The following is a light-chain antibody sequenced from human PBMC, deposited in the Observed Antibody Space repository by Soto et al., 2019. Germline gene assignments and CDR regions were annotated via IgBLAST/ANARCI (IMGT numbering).Light chain of an antibody. CDR2: DAS. Sequence: VHMTRCPSILFASVGDRVTISCRASQSISSWLAWYQQKPGKAPKLLIYDASSLESGVPSRLSGSGFGTEFTLTISSLQPDDFATYYCQQYNSYSPWTFGQGTKVDIK. CDR3: QQYNSYSPWT. J-gene: IGKJ1*01. CDR1: QSISSW. V-gene: IGKV1-5*01.